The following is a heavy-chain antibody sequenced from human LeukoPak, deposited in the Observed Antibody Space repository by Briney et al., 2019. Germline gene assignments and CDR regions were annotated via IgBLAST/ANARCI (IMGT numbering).Heavy chain of an antibody. CDR2: IYHSGTT. CDR1: GGSISSFY. J-gene: IGHJ6*02. Sequence: SETLSLTCTVSGGSISSFYWSWIRQPPGKGLEWIGYIYHSGTTYYNPSLKSRVTMSVDTSKNQFSLKLSSVTAADMAEYYCARVLASDSDYYYYGMDVWGQGTTVTVSS. V-gene: IGHV4-59*01. D-gene: IGHD2-15*01. CDR3: ARVLASDSDYYYYGMDV.